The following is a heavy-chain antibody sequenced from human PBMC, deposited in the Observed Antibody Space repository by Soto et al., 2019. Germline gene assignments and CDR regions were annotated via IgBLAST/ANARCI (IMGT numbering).Heavy chain of an antibody. J-gene: IGHJ6*02. CDR3: AREGRIAAAGRPYYYYGMDV. V-gene: IGHV4-31*03. D-gene: IGHD6-13*01. Sequence: PSETLSLTCTVSGGSISSGGYYWSWIRQHPGKGLEWIGYIYYSGSTYYNPSLKSRVTISVDTSKNQFSLKLSSVTAADTAVYYCAREGRIAAAGRPYYYYGMDVWGQGTTVTVSS. CDR1: GGSISSGGYY. CDR2: IYYSGST.